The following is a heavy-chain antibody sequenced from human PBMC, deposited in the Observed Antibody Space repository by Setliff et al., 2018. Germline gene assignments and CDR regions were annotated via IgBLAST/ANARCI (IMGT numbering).Heavy chain of an antibody. J-gene: IGHJ3*02. D-gene: IGHD6-13*01. CDR2: ISSNSNYI. V-gene: IGHV3-21*01. CDR1: GFNLHVYT. CDR3: AKDGQQEAPYAFDM. Sequence: GGSLRLSCVASGFNLHVYTMEWVRQAPGKGLDWVSSISSNSNYIYTADSLKGRLTVSRDNAKNSLYLQLDSLTADDTAVYYCAKDGQQEAPYAFDMWGQGTMVTVSS.